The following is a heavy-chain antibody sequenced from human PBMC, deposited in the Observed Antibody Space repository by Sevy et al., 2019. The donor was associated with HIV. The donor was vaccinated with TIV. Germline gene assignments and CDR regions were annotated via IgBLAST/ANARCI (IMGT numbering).Heavy chain of an antibody. J-gene: IGHJ4*02. CDR3: AREYRDVLRYFDWLPFYY. CDR1: GFTFSSYW. Sequence: GGSLRLSCAASGFTFSSYWMSWVRQAPGKGLEWVANIKKDGSEKYYVDSVKGRFTISRDNAKNSLYLQMNSLRAEDTAVYYCAREYRDVLRYFDWLPFYYWGQGTLVTVSS. CDR2: IKKDGSEK. V-gene: IGHV3-7*03. D-gene: IGHD3-9*01.